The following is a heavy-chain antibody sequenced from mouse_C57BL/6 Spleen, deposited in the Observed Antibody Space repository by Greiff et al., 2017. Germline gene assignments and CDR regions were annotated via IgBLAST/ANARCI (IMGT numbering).Heavy chain of an antibody. Sequence: EVQLQQSGPELVKPGASVKISCKASGYSFTGYYMNWVKQSPEKSLEWIGEINPSTGGTTYNQKFKAKATLTVYQSSSTAYMQLKSLTSEDSAVYYCASLSRLYYAMDYWGQGTSVTFSS. D-gene: IGHD1-1*01. J-gene: IGHJ4*01. CDR3: ASLSRLYYAMDY. CDR1: GYSFTGYY. CDR2: INPSTGGT. V-gene: IGHV1-42*01.